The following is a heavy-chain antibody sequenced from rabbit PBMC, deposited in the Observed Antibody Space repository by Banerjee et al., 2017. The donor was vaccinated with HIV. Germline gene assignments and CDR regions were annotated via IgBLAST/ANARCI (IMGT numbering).Heavy chain of an antibody. CDR1: GFSFSNKYV. D-gene: IGHD2-1*01. Sequence: QEQLEESGGDLVKPEGSLTLTCTASGFSFSNKYVMCWVRQAPGKGLEWIACIYTSSGSTWYASWVNGRFTISRSTSLNTVDLKMTSLTSADTATYFCARDYADYVVYDGAFNLLGPGTLVTVS. CDR2: IYTSSGST. V-gene: IGHV1S43*01. J-gene: IGHJ4*01. CDR3: ARDYADYVVYDGAFNL.